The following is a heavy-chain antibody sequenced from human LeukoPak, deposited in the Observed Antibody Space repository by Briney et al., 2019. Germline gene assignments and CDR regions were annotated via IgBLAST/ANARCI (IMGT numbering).Heavy chain of an antibody. CDR2: ISGSGGST. CDR1: GFTFSSYA. D-gene: IGHD3-3*01. Sequence: PGGSLRLSCATSGFTFSSYAMSWVRQAPGKGLEWVSAISGSGGSTYYADSVKGRFTISRDNSKNTLYLQMNSLRAEDTAVYYCAKLPIRFLDPPYSGFDYWGQGTLVTVSS. V-gene: IGHV3-23*01. CDR3: AKLPIRFLDPPYSGFDY. J-gene: IGHJ4*02.